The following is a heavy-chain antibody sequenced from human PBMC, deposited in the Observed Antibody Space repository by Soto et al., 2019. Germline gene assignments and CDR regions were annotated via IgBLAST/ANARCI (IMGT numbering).Heavy chain of an antibody. D-gene: IGHD2-2*01. V-gene: IGHV3-11*05. CDR1: GFTFSDYY. CDR2: ISSSSSYT. Sequence: QVQLVESGGGLVKPGGSLRLSCAASGFTFSDYYMSWIRQAPGKGLEWVSYISSSSSYTNYADSVKGRFTISRDNAKNSLYLQMNSLRAEDTAVYYCARDSYPDYCMDVWGQGTTVTVSS. J-gene: IGHJ6*02. CDR3: ARDSYPDYCMDV.